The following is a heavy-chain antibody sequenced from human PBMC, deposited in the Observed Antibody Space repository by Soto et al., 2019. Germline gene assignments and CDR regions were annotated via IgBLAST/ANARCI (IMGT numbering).Heavy chain of an antibody. Sequence: QVQLVQSGAEVKKPGSSVKVSCKASGGTFSSYAISWVRQAPGQGLEWMGGIIPIFGTANYAQKFQGRVTITADESTSTAYMELSSLRSEDTAVYXXXXXXXXAMVTDYYYGMDVWGQGTTXXVSS. J-gene: IGHJ6*02. CDR2: IIPIFGTA. V-gene: IGHV1-69*01. CDR1: GGTFSSYA. CDR3: XXXXXXAMVTDYYYGMDV. D-gene: IGHD5-18*01.